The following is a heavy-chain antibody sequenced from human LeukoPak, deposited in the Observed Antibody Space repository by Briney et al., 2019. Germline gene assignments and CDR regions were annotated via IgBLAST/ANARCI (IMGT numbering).Heavy chain of an antibody. J-gene: IGHJ6*03. CDR3: ARDARVGYSSSWYYYMDV. CDR1: GYTFTGYY. V-gene: IGHV1-2*06. Sequence: ASVKVSCKASGYTFTGYYMHWVRQAPGQGLEWMGRINPNSGGTNYAQKFQGRVTMTRETSISTAYMELSRLRSDDTAVYYCARDARVGYSSSWYYYMDVWGKGTTVTVSS. D-gene: IGHD6-13*01. CDR2: INPNSGGT.